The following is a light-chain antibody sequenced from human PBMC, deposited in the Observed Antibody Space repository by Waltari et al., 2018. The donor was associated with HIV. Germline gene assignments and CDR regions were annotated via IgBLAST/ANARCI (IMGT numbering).Light chain of an antibody. CDR1: NSNLGHEY. J-gene: IGLJ2*01. CDR2: RDN. V-gene: IGLV1-47*01. Sequence: QSVLTQPPSASGPPGQRVTISCSGSNSNLGHEYVYWYHQLPAAAPRLLIYRDNQRPSGVPDRFSGSKSGTSASLAISGLRSEDESDYYCAAWDDSLGGVIFGGGTKLTVL. CDR3: AAWDDSLGGVI.